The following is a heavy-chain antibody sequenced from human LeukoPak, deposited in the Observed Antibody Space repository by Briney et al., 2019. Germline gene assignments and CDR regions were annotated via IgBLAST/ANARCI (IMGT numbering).Heavy chain of an antibody. V-gene: IGHV3-23*01. D-gene: IGHD3-3*01. Sequence: SGGSLRLSCAASGFTFSSYAMSWVRQAPGKGLEWVSAISGSGGSTYYADSVKGRFTISRDNSKNTLYLQMNSLRAEDTAVYYCAKVVGYDFWSGYYGMDVWGQGTTVTVSS. J-gene: IGHJ6*02. CDR3: AKVVGYDFWSGYYGMDV. CDR2: ISGSGGST. CDR1: GFTFSSYA.